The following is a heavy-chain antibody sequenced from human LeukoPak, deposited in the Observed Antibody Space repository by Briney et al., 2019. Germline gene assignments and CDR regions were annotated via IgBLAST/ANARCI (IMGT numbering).Heavy chain of an antibody. CDR3: ARGCGGNCYLNDY. V-gene: IGHV3-21*01. CDR2: ISPSSSYI. J-gene: IGHJ4*02. Sequence: KSGGSLRLSCAASGFTFSSYSMNWVRQAPWKGLEWFSSISPSSSYIYYADSVKGRFTVSRDNAKNSLYLQMNSLRAEDTAVYYCARGCGGNCYLNDYWGQGTLVTVSS. D-gene: IGHD2-15*01. CDR1: GFTFSSYS.